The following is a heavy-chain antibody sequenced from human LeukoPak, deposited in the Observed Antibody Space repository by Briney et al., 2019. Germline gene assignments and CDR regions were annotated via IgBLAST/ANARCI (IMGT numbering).Heavy chain of an antibody. CDR1: GFTFSTAW. J-gene: IGHJ4*02. V-gene: IGHV3-15*01. CDR3: PPELPSLGPGEMEY. D-gene: IGHD3-16*01. Sequence: GGPFRLSCAASGFTFSTAWMTWVRQAPGKAREGFGPFKSQAGGEPADYAAPLKDRFIISRGTSISTVDRQNRRLTAEQPDVYYCPPELPSLGPGEMEYWGQGDQVNVSS. CDR2: FKSQAGGEPA.